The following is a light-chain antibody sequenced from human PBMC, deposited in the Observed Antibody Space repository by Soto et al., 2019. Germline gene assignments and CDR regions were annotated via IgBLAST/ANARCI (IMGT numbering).Light chain of an antibody. Sequence: DIQMTQSPSTLAASVGDRVTITCRASQSISSWLAWYQQKPGKAPKLLFYKASSLESGVPSRFSGSGSGTEFTLTISSLQPDDFATYYCQQYNSYSSTFGQGTKLEIK. J-gene: IGKJ2*01. CDR1: QSISSW. V-gene: IGKV1-5*03. CDR3: QQYNSYSST. CDR2: KAS.